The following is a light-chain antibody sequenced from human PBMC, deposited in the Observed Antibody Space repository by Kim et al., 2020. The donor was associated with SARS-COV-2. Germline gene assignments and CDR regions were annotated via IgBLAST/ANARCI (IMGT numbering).Light chain of an antibody. Sequence: SYELTQPPSVSVSPGQTASITCSGDELGDKYACWYQQKPGQYPVLVIYQDSKRPSGIPERFSGSNSGNTATLTISGTQAMDEADYYCQAWDSSTAVFGTG. CDR2: QDS. V-gene: IGLV3-1*01. J-gene: IGLJ1*01. CDR1: ELGDKY. CDR3: QAWDSSTAV.